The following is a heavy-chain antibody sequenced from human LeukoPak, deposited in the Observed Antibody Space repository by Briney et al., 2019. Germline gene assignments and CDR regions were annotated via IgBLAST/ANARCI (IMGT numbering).Heavy chain of an antibody. J-gene: IGHJ3*02. Sequence: PSETLSLTCTVSGGSISSSSAYWGWIRQPPGKGLEWIGYIYYSGSTNYNPSLKSRVTISVDTSKNQFSLKLSSVTAADTAVYYCARHLHYYDSSDDAFDIWGQGTMVTVSS. D-gene: IGHD3-22*01. CDR2: IYYSGST. CDR3: ARHLHYYDSSDDAFDI. CDR1: GGSISSSSAY. V-gene: IGHV4-61*05.